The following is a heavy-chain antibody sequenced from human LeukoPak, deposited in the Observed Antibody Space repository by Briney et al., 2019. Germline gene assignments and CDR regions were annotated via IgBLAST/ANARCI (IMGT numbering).Heavy chain of an antibody. CDR2: IIAIFGTA. J-gene: IGHJ5*02. CDR3: ARERYDSSGYYSPGHWFDP. Sequence: ASVKVSCKASGGTFSSYAISWVRQAPGQGLEWMGGIIAIFGTANYAQKFQGRVTITADESTSTAYMELRSLRSEDTAVYYCARERYDSSGYYSPGHWFDPWGQGTLVTVSS. V-gene: IGHV1-69*01. D-gene: IGHD3-22*01. CDR1: GGTFSSYA.